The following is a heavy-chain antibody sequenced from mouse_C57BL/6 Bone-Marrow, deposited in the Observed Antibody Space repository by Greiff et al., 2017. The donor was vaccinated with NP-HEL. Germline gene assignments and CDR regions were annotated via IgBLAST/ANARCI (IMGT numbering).Heavy chain of an antibody. V-gene: IGHV1-7*01. CDR2: INPSSGYT. CDR1: GYTFTSYW. D-gene: IGHD1-1*01. CDR3: AILIITTVVAPDYYAMDY. J-gene: IGHJ4*01. Sequence: QVQLQQSGAELAKPGASVKLSCKASGYTFTSYWMHWVKQRPGQGLEWIGYINPSSGYTKYNQKFKDKATLTADKSSRTAYRQLSSLTYEYSAVYYCAILIITTVVAPDYYAMDYWGQGTSVTVSS.